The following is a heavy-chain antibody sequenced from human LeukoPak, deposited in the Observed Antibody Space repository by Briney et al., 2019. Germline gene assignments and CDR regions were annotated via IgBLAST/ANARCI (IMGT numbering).Heavy chain of an antibody. CDR1: GGSISSYY. J-gene: IGHJ6*02. CDR2: IYYSGST. Sequence: KPSETLSLTCTVSGGSISSYYWSWIRQPPGKGLEWIGYIYYSGSTNYNPSLKSRVTISVDTSKNQFSLKLSSVTAADTAVYYCASPLGGSYYDSMDVWGQGTTVTVSS. D-gene: IGHD1-26*01. V-gene: IGHV4-59*01. CDR3: ASPLGGSYYDSMDV.